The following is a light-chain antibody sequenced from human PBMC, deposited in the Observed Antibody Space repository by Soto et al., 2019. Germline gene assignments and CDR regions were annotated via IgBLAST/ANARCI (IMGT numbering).Light chain of an antibody. CDR3: CSYAGSSTDVV. J-gene: IGLJ2*01. CDR1: SSDGGSYNL. CDR2: EGS. Sequence: QSALTQPASVSGSPGQSITNSCTGTSSDGGSYNLVSWYQQHPGKAPKLMIYEGSKRPSGVSNRFSGSKSGNTASLTISGLQAEDEADYYCCSYAGSSTDVVFGGGTKLTVL. V-gene: IGLV2-23*01.